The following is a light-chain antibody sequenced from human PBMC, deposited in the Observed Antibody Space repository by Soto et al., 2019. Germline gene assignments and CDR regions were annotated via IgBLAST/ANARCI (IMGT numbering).Light chain of an antibody. CDR1: SSDIGGYNF. Sequence: QSALTQPASVSGSPGQSITISCTGTSSDIGGYNFVSWFQHHPGQAPKLMIYEVSNRPSGVSDRFSASKSGNTASLTISGLQAEDEADYYCTSFTSSNTGVFGGGTKVTVL. CDR3: TSFTSSNTGV. J-gene: IGLJ3*02. V-gene: IGLV2-14*01. CDR2: EVS.